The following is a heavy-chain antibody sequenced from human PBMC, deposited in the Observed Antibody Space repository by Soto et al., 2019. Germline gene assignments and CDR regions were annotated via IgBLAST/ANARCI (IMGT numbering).Heavy chain of an antibody. J-gene: IGHJ4*02. V-gene: IGHV4-59*08. D-gene: IGHD3-10*01. CDR2: IYSSGST. Sequence: QVQLLESGPGLVKPSETLSLTCTVSGGSISSYYWSWIRQPPGKGLEWIGYIYSSGSTNYNPSLNSRLTISVDTSKIQFALKLSSVTAADTAVYYCARRYGGGFDYWGQGTLVTVSS. CDR1: GGSISSYY. CDR3: ARRYGGGFDY.